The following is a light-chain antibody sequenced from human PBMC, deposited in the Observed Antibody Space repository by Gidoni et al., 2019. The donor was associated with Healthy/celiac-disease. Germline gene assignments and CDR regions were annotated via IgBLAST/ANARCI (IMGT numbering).Light chain of an antibody. CDR1: QSNSSW. V-gene: IGKV1-5*03. Sequence: STLSASVGDRVTITCRASQSNSSWLAWYQQKPGKAPKLLIYKASSLESGVPSRFSGSGSGTEFTLTISSLQPDDFATYYCQQYNSYPYTFGQGTKLEIK. J-gene: IGKJ2*01. CDR2: KAS. CDR3: QQYNSYPYT.